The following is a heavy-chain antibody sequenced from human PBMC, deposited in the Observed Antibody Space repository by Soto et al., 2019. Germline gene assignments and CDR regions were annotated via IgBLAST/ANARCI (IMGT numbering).Heavy chain of an antibody. CDR1: GDSISNLDSF. V-gene: IGHV4-30-4*01. D-gene: IGHD7-27*01. J-gene: IGHJ5*01. Sequence: SETLSLTCSVSGDSISNLDSFWAWIRQPPGQALEYIGYIYKSATTYYNPSFESRVAISVDTSKSQFYLNVTSVTAADTAVYFCARGRYCLTGRCFPNWVDSWGQGARVTVS. CDR2: IYKSATT. CDR3: ARGRYCLTGRCFPNWVDS.